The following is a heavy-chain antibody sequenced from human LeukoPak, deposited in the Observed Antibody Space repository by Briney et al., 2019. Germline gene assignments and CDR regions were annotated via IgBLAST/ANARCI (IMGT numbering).Heavy chain of an antibody. Sequence: GGSLRLSCAASGFTFSNAWMSWVRQAPGKGLEWVGRIKSKTDGGTTDYAAPVKGRFTISRDDSKNTLYLQMNSLKTEDTALYYCTTESGYSYGPSFDYWGQGTLVTVSS. CDR2: IKSKTDGGTT. CDR1: GFTFSNAW. CDR3: TTESGYSYGPSFDY. D-gene: IGHD5-18*01. V-gene: IGHV3-15*01. J-gene: IGHJ4*02.